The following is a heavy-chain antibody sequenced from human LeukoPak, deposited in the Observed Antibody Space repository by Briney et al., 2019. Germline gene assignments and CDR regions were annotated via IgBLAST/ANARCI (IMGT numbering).Heavy chain of an antibody. J-gene: IGHJ3*02. Sequence: ASVKVSCKASGGTFSSYAISWLRQAPGQGLEWMGRIIPIIGTANYAQKFQGRVTITTDESTSTAYMELSSLRPEDTAVYYCARDRHPHYYDSSGYTNAFDIWGQGTMVTVSS. D-gene: IGHD3-22*01. CDR2: IIPIIGTA. V-gene: IGHV1-69*05. CDR1: GGTFSSYA. CDR3: ARDRHPHYYDSSGYTNAFDI.